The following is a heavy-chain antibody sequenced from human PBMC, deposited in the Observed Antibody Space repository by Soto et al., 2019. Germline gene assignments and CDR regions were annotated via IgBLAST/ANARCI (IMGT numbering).Heavy chain of an antibody. CDR2: ISGSGGST. V-gene: IGHV3-23*01. D-gene: IGHD3-22*01. Sequence: EVQLLESGGGLVQPGGSLRLSCAASGFTFSSYAMSWVRQAPGKGLEWVSAISGSGGSTYYADSVKGRFTISRDNSKNTLYLQMNRLSAEDTAVYYCATAPESSGSFWYYYYGMDVWGQGTTVTVSS. CDR3: ATAPESSGSFWYYYYGMDV. CDR1: GFTFSSYA. J-gene: IGHJ6*02.